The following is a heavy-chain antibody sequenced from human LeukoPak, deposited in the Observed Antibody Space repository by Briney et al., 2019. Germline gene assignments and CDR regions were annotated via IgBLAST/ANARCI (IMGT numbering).Heavy chain of an antibody. CDR1: GGSISSYY. Sequence: PSETLSLTCTVSGGSISSYYWSWIRQPPGKGLEWIGEINHSGSTNYNPSLKSRVTISVDTSKNQFSLKLSSVTAADTAVYYCAGSGTGAFDIWGQGTMVTLSS. D-gene: IGHD1-7*01. CDR2: INHSGST. V-gene: IGHV4-34*01. CDR3: AGSGTGAFDI. J-gene: IGHJ3*02.